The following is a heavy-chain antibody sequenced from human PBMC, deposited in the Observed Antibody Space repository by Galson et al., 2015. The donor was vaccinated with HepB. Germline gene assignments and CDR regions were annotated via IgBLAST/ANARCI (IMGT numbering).Heavy chain of an antibody. Sequence: SLRLSCAASGFTFSSYGMHWVRQAPGKGLEWVAFIRYDGSNKYYADSVKGRLTISRDNSKNTLYLQMNSLRAEDTAVYYCANAMLTTDKYYYGMDVWGQGTTVTVSS. CDR1: GFTFSSYG. CDR2: IRYDGSNK. V-gene: IGHV3-30*02. J-gene: IGHJ6*02. CDR3: ANAMLTTDKYYYGMDV. D-gene: IGHD4-17*01.